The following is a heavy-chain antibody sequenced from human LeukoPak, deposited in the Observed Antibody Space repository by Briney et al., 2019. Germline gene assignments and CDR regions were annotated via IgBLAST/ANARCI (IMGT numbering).Heavy chain of an antibody. J-gene: IGHJ4*02. V-gene: IGHV4-34*01. CDR3: ARVGQQQLAAGTGFDY. D-gene: IGHD6-13*01. CDR2: INHSGST. Sequence: PSETLSLTCAVYGRSFSGYYWSLIRQPPGKGLEWIGEINHSGSTNYNPSLKSRVTISVDTSKNQFSLKLSSVTAADTAVYYCARVGQQQLAAGTGFDYWGQGTLVTVSS. CDR1: GRSFSGYY.